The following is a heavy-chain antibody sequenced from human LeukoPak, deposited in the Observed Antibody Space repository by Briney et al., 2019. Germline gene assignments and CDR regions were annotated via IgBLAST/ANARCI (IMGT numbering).Heavy chain of an antibody. V-gene: IGHV3-23*01. D-gene: IGHD2-21*01. Sequence: GGSLRLSWAASGFTFSSYGMTWVRQAPGKGLEWVSSIGGSGLDTYYPDSVKGRFFISRDNAKSTLYLQMNSLGAEDTAVYFCAKEGVILGPSHFDHWGQGTLVTVSS. CDR3: AKEGVILGPSHFDH. CDR2: IGGSGLDT. J-gene: IGHJ4*02. CDR1: GFTFSSYG.